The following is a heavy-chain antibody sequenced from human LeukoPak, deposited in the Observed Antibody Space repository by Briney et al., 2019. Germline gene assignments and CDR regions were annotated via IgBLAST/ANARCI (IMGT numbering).Heavy chain of an antibody. CDR1: VYTFTVYY. V-gene: IGHV1-2*02. D-gene: IGHD2-2*01. J-gene: IGHJ4*02. CDR3: AREGGLDCSSTSCYAH. Sequence: ASVKVSCKASVYTFTVYYMHWVRQAPGQGLEWMGWINPNSGGTNYAQKFQGRVTMTRDTSISTAYMELSRLRSDDTAVYYCAREGGLDCSSTSCYAHWGQGTLVTVSS. CDR2: INPNSGGT.